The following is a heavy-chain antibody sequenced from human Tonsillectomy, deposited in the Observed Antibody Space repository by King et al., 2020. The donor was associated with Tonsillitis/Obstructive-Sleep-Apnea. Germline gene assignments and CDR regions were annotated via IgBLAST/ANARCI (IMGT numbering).Heavy chain of an antibody. Sequence: QLQESGPGLVKPSQTLSLTYTVSGGSISSGGYYWSWIRQHPGKGLEWIGCIYYSGNTYYNPSLKSRLTISVDTSKNQFSLKLSSVTPADTAVYYCARGTTVKSFDYWGQGTLVTVSS. CDR1: GGSISSGGYY. J-gene: IGHJ4*02. CDR3: ARGTTVKSFDY. V-gene: IGHV4-31*03. D-gene: IGHD4-17*01. CDR2: IYYSGNT.